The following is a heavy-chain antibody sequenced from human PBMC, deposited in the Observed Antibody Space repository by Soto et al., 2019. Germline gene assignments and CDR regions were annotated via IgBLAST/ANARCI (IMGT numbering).Heavy chain of an antibody. V-gene: IGHV4-34*01. CDR3: ARGLRYCSSTSCYTGRSSNWFDP. Sequence: SETLSLTCAVYGGSFSGYYWSWIRQPPGKGLEWIGEINHSGSTNYNPSLKSRVTISVDTSKNQFSLKLSSVTAADTAVYYCARGLRYCSSTSCYTGRSSNWFDPWGQGTLVIVSS. D-gene: IGHD2-2*02. J-gene: IGHJ5*02. CDR2: INHSGST. CDR1: GGSFSGYY.